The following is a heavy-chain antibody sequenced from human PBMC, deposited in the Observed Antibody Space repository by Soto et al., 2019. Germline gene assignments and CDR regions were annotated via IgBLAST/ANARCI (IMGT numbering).Heavy chain of an antibody. J-gene: IGHJ4*02. CDR3: AKTNIKFYYDSSAYRYIDY. Sequence: GGSLRLSCAASGFTFSSYAMSWVRQAPGKGLEWVSAISGSGGSTSYADSVKGRFTISRDNSKNTLYLQMNSLRAEDSAVYFCAKTNIKFYYDSSAYRYIDYWGQGT. D-gene: IGHD3-22*01. CDR1: GFTFSSYA. CDR2: ISGSGGST. V-gene: IGHV3-23*01.